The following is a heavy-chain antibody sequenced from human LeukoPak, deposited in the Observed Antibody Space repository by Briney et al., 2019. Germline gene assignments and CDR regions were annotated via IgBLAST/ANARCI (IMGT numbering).Heavy chain of an antibody. D-gene: IGHD4/OR15-4a*01. CDR3: ARDRLDDYAFDY. Sequence: SETLSLTCTVSGGSISSGGYYWSWIRQHPGKGLEWIGYIYYSGSTYYNPSLKSRVTISVDTSKNQFSLKLSSVTAADTAVYYCARDRLDDYAFDYWGQGTLVTVSS. V-gene: IGHV4-31*03. CDR2: IYYSGST. J-gene: IGHJ4*02. CDR1: GGSISSGGYY.